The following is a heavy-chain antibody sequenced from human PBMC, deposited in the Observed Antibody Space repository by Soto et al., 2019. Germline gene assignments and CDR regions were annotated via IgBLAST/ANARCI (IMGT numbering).Heavy chain of an antibody. V-gene: IGHV3-23*01. CDR1: GFTFSDYA. CDR2: ISGSGGST. Sequence: EVQVLESGGGLAQPGGSLRLSCVASGFTFSDYAMAWVRQSPGKGLEWVSSISGSGGSTYYADSVKGRFTISRDNSKNTVFLQMNSLRAEDTAVYYCAKEHGMDVWGQGATVTVSS. CDR3: AKEHGMDV. J-gene: IGHJ6*02.